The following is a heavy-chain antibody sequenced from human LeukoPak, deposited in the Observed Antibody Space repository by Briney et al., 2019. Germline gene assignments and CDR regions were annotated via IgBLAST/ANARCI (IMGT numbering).Heavy chain of an antibody. CDR2: ISYSGST. D-gene: IGHD6-19*01. CDR1: GGSITTYF. Sequence: SETLSLTCTVSGGSITTYFWSWIRQPPGKGLEWIGYISYSGSTNNNPSLKSRVTTSLDTSKNQFSLELTSVTAADSAVYYCAGSSGWSGVLDYWGQGALVTVSS. CDR3: AGSSGWSGVLDY. V-gene: IGHV4-59*01. J-gene: IGHJ4*02.